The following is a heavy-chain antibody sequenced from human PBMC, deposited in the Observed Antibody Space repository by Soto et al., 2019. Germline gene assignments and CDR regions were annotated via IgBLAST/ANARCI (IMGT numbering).Heavy chain of an antibody. V-gene: IGHV3-33*01. CDR2: VWDDGNEK. D-gene: IGHD3-3*01. J-gene: IGHJ4*02. Sequence: QVQLVESGGGVVQPGRSLRLSCAASGFSFRSYDMHWVRQAPGKGLEWVAGVWDDGNEKYYADSVKGRFSFSRDNSRNTLYRQMDSLTAEDTAVYYCARVLRGFLEWSGADNWGQGTLVTVSS. CDR3: ARVLRGFLEWSGADN. CDR1: GFSFRSYD.